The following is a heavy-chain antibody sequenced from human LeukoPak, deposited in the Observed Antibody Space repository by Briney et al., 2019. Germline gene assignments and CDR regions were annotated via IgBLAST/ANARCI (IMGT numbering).Heavy chain of an antibody. J-gene: IGHJ4*02. CDR2: VSGSSTTR. D-gene: IGHD5-12*01. CDR3: ATGPRGSPVHLVN. CDR1: GFTFSSYA. V-gene: IGHV3-48*01. Sequence: GGSLRLSCAASGFTFSSYAMSWVRQAPGKGLEWISYVSGSSTTRDYADSVKGRFTISRDNAKNSVFLQMSSVRVDDTAIYYCATGPRGSPVHLVNWGQGTLVTVSS.